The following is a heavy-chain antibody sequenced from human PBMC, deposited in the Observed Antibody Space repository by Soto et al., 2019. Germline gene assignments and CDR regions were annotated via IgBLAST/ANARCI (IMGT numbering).Heavy chain of an antibody. V-gene: IGHV3-30-3*01. D-gene: IGHD6-6*01. Sequence: QVPLVESGGGVVQPGRSLRLSCAASGFTLTNYAMHWVRQAPGKGLEWLAVISDDGDNKYYADSVKGRFTISRDNSNKTLYLQMNSLRPEDTAVYYCARDRYSSSTLFDYWGQGTLVTVSS. CDR3: ARDRYSSSTLFDY. CDR2: ISDDGDNK. CDR1: GFTLTNYA. J-gene: IGHJ4*02.